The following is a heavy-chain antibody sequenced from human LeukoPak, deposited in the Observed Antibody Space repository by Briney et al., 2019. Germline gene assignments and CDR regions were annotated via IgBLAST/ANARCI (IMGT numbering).Heavy chain of an antibody. CDR1: GYTFSSYS. CDR2: ISVRSNYI. D-gene: IGHD3-22*01. CDR3: VRLRRNSDTSGFYYYYDF. V-gene: IGHV3-21*01. Sequence: KAGGSLRLSCVASGYTFSSYSINWVRQAPGKGLEWVSSISVRSNYIYYADSVRGRFSISRDDARDSLYLQMNSLRAEDTAVYYCVRLRRNSDTSGFYYYYDFWGQATLVTVSS. J-gene: IGHJ4*02.